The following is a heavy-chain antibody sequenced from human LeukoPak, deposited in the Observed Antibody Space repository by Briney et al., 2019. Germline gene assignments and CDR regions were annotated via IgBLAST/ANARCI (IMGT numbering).Heavy chain of an antibody. D-gene: IGHD3-22*01. CDR3: ARDRAYYYDSSGSFGRVNYYYYYGMDV. J-gene: IGHJ6*02. Sequence: GSSVTVSCTASGGTFSSYAISWVRQAPGQGLEWMGGIIPIFGTANYAQKFQGRVTITADESTSTAYMELSSLRSEDTAVYYCARDRAYYYDSSGSFGRVNYYYYYGMDVWGQGTTVTVSS. CDR1: GGTFSSYA. V-gene: IGHV1-69*01. CDR2: IIPIFGTA.